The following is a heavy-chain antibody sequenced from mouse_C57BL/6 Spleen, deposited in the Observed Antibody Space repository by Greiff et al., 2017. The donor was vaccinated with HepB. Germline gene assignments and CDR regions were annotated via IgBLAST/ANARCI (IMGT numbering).Heavy chain of an antibody. Sequence: EVKLVESGTVLARPGASVKMSCKTSGYTFTSYWMHWVKQRPGQGLEWIGAIYPGNSDTSYNQKFKGKAKRTAVTSASTAYMELSSLTNEDSAVYYCTRLGLWFFDYWGQGTTLTVSS. D-gene: IGHD2-2*01. V-gene: IGHV1-5*01. J-gene: IGHJ2*01. CDR2: IYPGNSDT. CDR3: TRLGLWFFDY. CDR1: GYTFTSYW.